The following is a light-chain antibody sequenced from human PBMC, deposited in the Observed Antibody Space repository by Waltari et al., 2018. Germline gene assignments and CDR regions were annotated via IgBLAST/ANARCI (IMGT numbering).Light chain of an antibody. Sequence: DIVMTQSPDSLTVSLGERATINCKSSQNVVNSANNKISLAWYQQKPGQSPQLLIYWASIRESGVPDRFSGSGSATDFTLTISSLQAEDVAVYYCQQYYSTPLTFGQGTKLEIK. CDR1: QNVVNSANNKIS. V-gene: IGKV4-1*01. CDR2: WAS. CDR3: QQYYSTPLT. J-gene: IGKJ2*01.